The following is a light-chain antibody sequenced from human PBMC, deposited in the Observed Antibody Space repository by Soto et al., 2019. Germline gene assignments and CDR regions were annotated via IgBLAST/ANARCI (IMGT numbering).Light chain of an antibody. Sequence: QSVLTQPASVSGSPGQSITISCTGASSDVGGYNFVSWYQHHPGTPPKLIIYEVSHRPSGVSNRFSGSKSANKASLTISGLQAEDEADYFCSSYIKTTTLYVFGSGTKLTVL. V-gene: IGLV2-14*01. CDR1: SSDVGGYNF. CDR2: EVS. J-gene: IGLJ1*01. CDR3: SSYIKTTTLYV.